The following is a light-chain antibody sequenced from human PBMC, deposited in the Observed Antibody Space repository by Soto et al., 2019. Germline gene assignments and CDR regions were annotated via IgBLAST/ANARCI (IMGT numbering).Light chain of an antibody. CDR3: QQYGSSPPWT. CDR2: GAS. J-gene: IGKJ1*01. CDR1: QSVSSSY. V-gene: IGKV3-20*01. Sequence: EIVLTQSPGTLSLSPGERATLSCRASQSVSSSYLAWYQQKPGQAPMLLIYGASSRATGIPARFSGSGSGTDFSIPISRLEPEDFAVYYYQQYGSSPPWTFGQGTKVEIK.